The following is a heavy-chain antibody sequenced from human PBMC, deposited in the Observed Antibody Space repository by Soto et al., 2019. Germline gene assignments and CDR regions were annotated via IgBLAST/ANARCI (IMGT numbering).Heavy chain of an antibody. CDR1: GGSISSSSYY. V-gene: IGHV4-39*01. CDR3: ARHPEGWRLPLDY. Sequence: QLQLQESGPGLVKPSETLSLTCTVSGGSISSSSYYWGWIRQPPGKGLEWIGSIYYSGSTYYNPSLKSRVTISVDTSKNQFSLKLSSVTAADTAVYYCARHPEGWRLPLDYWGQGTLVTVSS. J-gene: IGHJ4*02. CDR2: IYYSGST. D-gene: IGHD3-3*01.